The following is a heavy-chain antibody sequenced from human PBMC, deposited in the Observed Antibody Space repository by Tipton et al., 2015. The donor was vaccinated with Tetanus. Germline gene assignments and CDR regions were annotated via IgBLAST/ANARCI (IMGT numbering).Heavy chain of an antibody. CDR2: MYHSGAT. CDR3: ARTSGYLYSNH. V-gene: IGHV4-59*02. CDR1: GGSVNSDY. Sequence: TLSLTCSVLGGSVNSDYWSWIRQFPGRELEWIGYMYHSGATKYNPSLKSRVAMSVDTSKNQLSLKLSSVTSADTAVYYCARTSGYLYSNHWGQGTLVTVSS. J-gene: IGHJ1*01. D-gene: IGHD3-3*01.